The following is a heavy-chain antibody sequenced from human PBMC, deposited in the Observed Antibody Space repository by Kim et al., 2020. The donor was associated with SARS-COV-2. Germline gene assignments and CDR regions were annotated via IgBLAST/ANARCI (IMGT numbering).Heavy chain of an antibody. CDR1: GFTFSTYA. J-gene: IGHJ2*01. V-gene: IGHV3-23*01. Sequence: GGSLRLSCAASGFTFSTYAMSWVRQAPGKGLEWVSVFSGNSDTTYYADSVKARCTISRDKSKSTLYLQMNSLRAEDTAVYYCSGDRGLGWYFDLWGRGTLVTVSS. CDR2: FSGNSDTT. CDR3: SGDRGLGWYFDL. D-gene: IGHD3-10*01.